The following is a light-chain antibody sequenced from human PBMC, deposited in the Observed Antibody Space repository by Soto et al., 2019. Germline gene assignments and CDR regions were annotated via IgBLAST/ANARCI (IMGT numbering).Light chain of an antibody. CDR3: QQYRDLPQT. J-gene: IGKJ1*01. Sequence: EIVLTQSPGTLSLSPGERATLSCRASQSVRSNYLAWYQQKPGQAPRLLIYNSSTRATGIPDRFSGSGSGTYFTLTISRLGPEDFALYYCQQYRDLPQTFGQGTQVEIK. CDR2: NSS. CDR1: QSVRSNY. V-gene: IGKV3-20*01.